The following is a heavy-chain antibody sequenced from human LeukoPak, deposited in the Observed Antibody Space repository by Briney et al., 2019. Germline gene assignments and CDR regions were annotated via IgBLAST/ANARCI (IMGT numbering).Heavy chain of an antibody. Sequence: GGSLRLSCAASGFTFSSYWMNWARQAPGKGLEWVASINHNGNVNYYVDSVKGRFTISRDNAKNPLYLQMSNLRAEDTAVYFWARGGGLDVWGQGATVTVSS. CDR1: GFTFSSYW. V-gene: IGHV3-7*03. CDR3: ARGGGLDV. D-gene: IGHD3-16*01. CDR2: INHNGNVN. J-gene: IGHJ6*02.